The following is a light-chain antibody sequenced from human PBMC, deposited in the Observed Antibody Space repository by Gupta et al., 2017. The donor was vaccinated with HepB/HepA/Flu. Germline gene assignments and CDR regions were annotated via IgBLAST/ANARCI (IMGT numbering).Light chain of an antibody. CDR2: GNN. J-gene: IGLJ2*01. CDR3: QSYDSSLSGVI. Sequence: QSVLTQPPSLSGAPGQRVTISCTGSSSNIGADYDVNWYQHLPGTAPKRLIDGNNKLPSGVPDRFSGSKSGTSASLAITGLQAEDEADYHCQSYDSSLSGVIFGGGTKLTVL. V-gene: IGLV1-40*01. CDR1: SSNIGADYD.